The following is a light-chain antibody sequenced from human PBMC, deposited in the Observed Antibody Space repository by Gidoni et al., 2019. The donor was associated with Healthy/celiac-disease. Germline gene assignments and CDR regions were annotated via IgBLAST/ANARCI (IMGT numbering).Light chain of an antibody. Sequence: QSVLTQPPSVSGAPGQRVTISDTGSSSNIGAGYDVHWYQQLPGKAPKLLIYGNSNRPSGSPDRFSGSKSGTSASLAITGLHAEDEADYYCQSYDSSLSVVFGGGTKLTVL. CDR1: SSNIGAGYD. CDR2: GNS. J-gene: IGLJ2*01. V-gene: IGLV1-40*01. CDR3: QSYDSSLSVV.